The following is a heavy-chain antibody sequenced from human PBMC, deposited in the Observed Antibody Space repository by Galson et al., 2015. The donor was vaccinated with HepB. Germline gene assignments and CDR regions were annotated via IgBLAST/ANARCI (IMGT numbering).Heavy chain of an antibody. V-gene: IGHV1-18*01. CDR1: GYTFTSYG. CDR2: ISAYNGNT. CDR3: ARDSGWIVLRFLEWSPVKYYYYGMDV. D-gene: IGHD3-3*01. Sequence: SVKVSCKASGYTFTSYGISWVRQAPGQGLEWMGWISAYNGNTNYAQKLQGRVTMTTDTSTSTAYMELRSLRSDDTAVYYCARDSGWIVLRFLEWSPVKYYYYGMDVWGQGTTVTVSS. J-gene: IGHJ6*02.